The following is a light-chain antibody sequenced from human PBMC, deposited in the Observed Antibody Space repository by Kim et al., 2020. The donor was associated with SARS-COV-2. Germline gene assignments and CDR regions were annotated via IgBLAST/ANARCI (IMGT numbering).Light chain of an antibody. J-gene: IGLJ3*02. V-gene: IGLV8-61*01. CDR2: STN. CDR3: VLYLSGGIWV. Sequence: QTVVTQEPSVSVSPGGTVTLTCGLSSGSVSTTNYPSWYQQTPGQAPRTLIYSTNTRSSGVPDRFSGSILGNKAALTITGAQADDESDYYCVLYLSGGIWVFGGGTQLTVL. CDR1: SGSVSTTNY.